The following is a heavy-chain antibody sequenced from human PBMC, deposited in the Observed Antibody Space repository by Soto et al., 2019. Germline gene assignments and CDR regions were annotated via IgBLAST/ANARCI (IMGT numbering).Heavy chain of an antibody. CDR3: ARDWESSVSTWSFGGF. CDR2: IIPFLGVT. CDR1: GGTYSPYT. J-gene: IGHJ4*02. V-gene: IGHV1-69*08. Sequence: QVQLVQSGAEVKKPGSSVKVSCKSSGGTYSPYTIIWVRQAPGQGHEWMGRIIPFLGVTNYGLKFQARVTITADKATNSVYMELRGLRFEHTAVYYCARDWESSVSTWSFGGFWGRRTLVTVSS. D-gene: IGHD3-16*01.